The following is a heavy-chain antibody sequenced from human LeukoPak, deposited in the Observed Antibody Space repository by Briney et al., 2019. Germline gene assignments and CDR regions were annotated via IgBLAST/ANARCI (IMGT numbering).Heavy chain of an antibody. CDR1: GFTFSTYW. CDR3: ARDRDTMIVVVTGGLDY. D-gene: IGHD3-22*01. CDR2: INSDGSST. Sequence: GGSLRLSCAASGFTFSTYWMHWVRQAPGKGLVWVSRINSDGSSTDYPDSVKGRFTISRDNAKNTLYLQMNSLRAEDTAVYYCARDRDTMIVVVTGGLDYWGQGTLVTVSS. V-gene: IGHV3-74*01. J-gene: IGHJ4*02.